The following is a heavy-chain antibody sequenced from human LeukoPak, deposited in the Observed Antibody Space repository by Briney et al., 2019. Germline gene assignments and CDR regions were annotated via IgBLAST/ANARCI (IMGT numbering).Heavy chain of an antibody. CDR1: GFTFSVSA. D-gene: IGHD6-13*01. CDR3: TREVGSWYYYYYYYMDV. CDR2: VRTRTNNYAT. J-gene: IGHJ6*03. Sequence: GGSLRLSCAASGFTFSVSAIHWVRQASGKGLEWVGRVRTRTNNYATGYAASVEGRFTISRDDSKNTAYLQMNSLKTEDTAVYYCTREVGSWYYYYYYYMDVWGKGTTVTVSS. V-gene: IGHV3-73*01.